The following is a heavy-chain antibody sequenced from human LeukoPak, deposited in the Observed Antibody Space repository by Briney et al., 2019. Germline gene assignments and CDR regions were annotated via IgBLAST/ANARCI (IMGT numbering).Heavy chain of an antibody. CDR3: ARPPGLDYYDSSGYYLLALYFDY. D-gene: IGHD3-22*01. J-gene: IGHJ4*02. Sequence: GGSLRLSCAASGFTFSSNAMNWVRQAPGKGLEWVSSISSSSSYIYYADSVKGRFTISRDNAKNSLYLQMNSLRAEDTAVYYCARPPGLDYYDSSGYYLLALYFDYWGQGTLVTVSS. V-gene: IGHV3-21*01. CDR1: GFTFSSNA. CDR2: ISSSSSYI.